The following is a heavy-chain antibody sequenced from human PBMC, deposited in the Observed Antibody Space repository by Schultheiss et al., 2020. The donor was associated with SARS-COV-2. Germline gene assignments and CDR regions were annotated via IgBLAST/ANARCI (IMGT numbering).Heavy chain of an antibody. CDR2: ISWNSGSI. Sequence: GGSLRLSCAASGFTFSSYAMSWVRQAPGKGLEWVSGISWNSGSIGYADSVKGRFTISRDNAKNSLYLQMNSLRAEDTAVYYCARVDYGGNLPFDYWGQGTLVTVSS. CDR1: GFTFSSYA. CDR3: ARVDYGGNLPFDY. J-gene: IGHJ4*02. D-gene: IGHD4-23*01. V-gene: IGHV3-20*04.